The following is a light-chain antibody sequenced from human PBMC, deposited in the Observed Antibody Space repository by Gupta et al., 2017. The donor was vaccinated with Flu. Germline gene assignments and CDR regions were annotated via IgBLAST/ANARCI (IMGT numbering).Light chain of an antibody. Sequence: DIQMTQSPSTLSASVGDRVTITCRASQSINNWLAWYQQKPGKAPKLLIYKASNLKSGVPFRFSGSKSATDFTLTINILHPDAFATYYCHQHLSYPLTFGGGTKVEIK. V-gene: IGKV1-5*03. J-gene: IGKJ4*01. CDR2: KAS. CDR3: HQHLSYPLT. CDR1: QSINNW.